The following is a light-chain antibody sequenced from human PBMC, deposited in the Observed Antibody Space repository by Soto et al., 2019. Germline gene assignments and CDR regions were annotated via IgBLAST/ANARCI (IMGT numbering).Light chain of an antibody. CDR3: QQRSNWPST. V-gene: IGKV1-5*03. CDR1: QSISSW. CDR2: KAP. J-gene: IGKJ4*01. Sequence: DIQMTQSPSTLSASVGDRVTITCRASQSISSWLAWYQQKPGKAPKLLIYKAPSLESGVPSRFSGSGSGTEFTLTITSLEPEDFAVYYCQQRSNWPSTFGGGTRVEIK.